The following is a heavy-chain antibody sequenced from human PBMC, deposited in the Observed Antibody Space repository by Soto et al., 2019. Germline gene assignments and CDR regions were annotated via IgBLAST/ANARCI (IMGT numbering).Heavy chain of an antibody. Sequence: GGSLRLSCGASGFTFRSFAMSWVRQAPGKGLEWVSGISGVGGSTYYADSVKGRFTISRDNSKNTLHLQMNSLRAEDTAVYYCAKDGWNLPPDPWGQGTLVTVSS. D-gene: IGHD1-1*01. CDR2: ISGVGGST. CDR3: AKDGWNLPPDP. V-gene: IGHV3-23*01. CDR1: GFTFRSFA. J-gene: IGHJ5*02.